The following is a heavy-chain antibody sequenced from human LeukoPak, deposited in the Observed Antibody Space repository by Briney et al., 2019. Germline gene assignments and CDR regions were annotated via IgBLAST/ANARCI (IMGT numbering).Heavy chain of an antibody. Sequence: ASVKVSCKASGYTFTSYGISWVRQAPGQGLEWMGWISAYNGNTNYAQKLQGRVTMTTDTSTSTAYMELRSLRSDDTAVYYCARDNSVLKWFGELLPFDYWGQGTLVTVSS. J-gene: IGHJ4*02. CDR1: GYTFTSYG. V-gene: IGHV1-18*01. D-gene: IGHD3-10*01. CDR3: ARDNSVLKWFGELLPFDY. CDR2: ISAYNGNT.